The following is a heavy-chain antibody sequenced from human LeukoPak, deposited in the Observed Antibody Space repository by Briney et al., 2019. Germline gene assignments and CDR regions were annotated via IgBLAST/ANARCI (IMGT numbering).Heavy chain of an antibody. CDR2: INPSGGST. J-gene: IGHJ6*03. V-gene: IGHV1-46*01. D-gene: IGHD6-6*01. Sequence: GASVKVSCKASGYTFTSYYMHWVRQAPGQGLEWMGIINPSGGSTSYAQKFQGRVTMTRDMSTSTVYMELSSLRSEDTAVYYCAATSSSAGLYYYYYMDVWAKGPRSPSP. CDR1: GYTFTSYY. CDR3: AATSSSAGLYYYYYMDV.